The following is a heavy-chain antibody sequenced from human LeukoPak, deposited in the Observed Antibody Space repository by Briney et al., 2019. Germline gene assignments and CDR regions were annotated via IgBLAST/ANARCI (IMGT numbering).Heavy chain of an antibody. D-gene: IGHD5-12*01. J-gene: IGHJ4*02. CDR1: GGSISGYF. CDR3: AGEPTSGREPTSGRPLDY. CDR2: IYSSGSN. Sequence: SETLSLTCTVSGGSISGYFWTWIRQPAGKGLEWIGRIYSSGSNNYNPSLKSRVTMSLDTSKSHFSLNLTSVTAADTAVYYCAGEPTSGREPTSGRPLDYWGQGTLVTVSS. V-gene: IGHV4-4*07.